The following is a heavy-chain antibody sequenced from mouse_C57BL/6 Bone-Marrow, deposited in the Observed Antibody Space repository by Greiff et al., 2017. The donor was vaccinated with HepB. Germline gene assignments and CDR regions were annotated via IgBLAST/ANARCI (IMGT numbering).Heavy chain of an antibody. CDR1: GYTFTSYW. D-gene: IGHD2-4*01. CDR3: ARYEYEHYYAMGY. J-gene: IGHJ4*01. V-gene: IGHV1-59*01. CDR2: IDPSDSYT. Sequence: VQLQQPGAELVRPGTSVKLSCKASGYTFTSYWMHWVKQRPGQGLEWIGVIDPSDSYTNYNQKFKGKATLTVDTSSSTAYMQLSSLTSEDSAVYYYARYEYEHYYAMGYWGQGAPVTASS.